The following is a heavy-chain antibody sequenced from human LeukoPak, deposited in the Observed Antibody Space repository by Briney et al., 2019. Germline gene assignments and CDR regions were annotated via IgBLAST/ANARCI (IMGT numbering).Heavy chain of an antibody. J-gene: IGHJ6*02. Sequence: SETLSLTCTVSGGSISSSSYYWGWIRQPPGKGLEWIGSIYYSGSTYYNPSLKSRVTIPVDTSKNQFSLKLSSVTAADTAVYYCARDRDQLYGSGSYSNGMDVWGQGTTVTVSS. D-gene: IGHD3-10*01. V-gene: IGHV4-39*07. CDR3: ARDRDQLYGSGSYSNGMDV. CDR1: GGSISSSSYY. CDR2: IYYSGST.